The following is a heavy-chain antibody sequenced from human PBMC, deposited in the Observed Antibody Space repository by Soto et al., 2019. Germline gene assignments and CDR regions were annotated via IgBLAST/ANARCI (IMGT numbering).Heavy chain of an antibody. CDR3: VKDRMAYNSVWDPFDI. Sequence: LRLSCAASGFTFYSYAMSWVRQAPGKGLEWVSTIGSVGGDTYYADSVKGRFTISRDDSKNTLLLQMNSLRAEDTAVYYCVKDRMAYNSVWDPFDIWGQGTMVTVSS. CDR1: GFTFYSYA. CDR2: IGSVGGDT. J-gene: IGHJ3*02. D-gene: IGHD1-20*01. V-gene: IGHV3-23*01.